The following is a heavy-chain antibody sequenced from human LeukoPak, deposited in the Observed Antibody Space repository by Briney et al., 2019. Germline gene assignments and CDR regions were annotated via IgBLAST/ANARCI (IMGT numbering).Heavy chain of an antibody. J-gene: IGHJ3*02. CDR1: GYTFTGYY. Sequence: ASVKVSCKASGYTFTGYYMHWVRQAPGQGLEWMGWINPNSGGTNYAQKFQGRVTMTRDTSISTAYMELSRLRSDDTAVYYCARDPLGARLRAFDIWGQGTMVTVSS. D-gene: IGHD3-10*01. CDR3: ARDPLGARLRAFDI. CDR2: INPNSGGT. V-gene: IGHV1-2*02.